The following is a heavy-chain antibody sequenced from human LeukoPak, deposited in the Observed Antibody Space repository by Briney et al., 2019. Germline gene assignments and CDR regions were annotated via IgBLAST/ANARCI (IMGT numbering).Heavy chain of an antibody. CDR2: IIPIFGTA. J-gene: IGHJ6*02. Sequence: GSSVKVSCKASGGTFISYAISWVRQAPGQGLEWMGGIIPIFGTANYAQKFQGRVTITADESTSTAYMELRSLRSDDTAVYYCARDNYSSSWRQYYYYGMDVWGQGTTVTVSS. CDR1: GGTFISYA. CDR3: ARDNYSSSWRQYYYYGMDV. D-gene: IGHD6-13*01. V-gene: IGHV1-69*01.